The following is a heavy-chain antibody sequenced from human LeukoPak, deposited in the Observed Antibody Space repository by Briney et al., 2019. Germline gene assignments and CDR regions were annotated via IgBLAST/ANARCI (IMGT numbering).Heavy chain of an antibody. J-gene: IGHJ4*02. CDR3: AQIAAAGTDFDY. CDR2: IYYSGST. D-gene: IGHD6-13*01. Sequence: SETLSLTCTVSGGSVSSGSYYWSWVRQPPGKGLEWIGYIYYSGSTNYNPSFKSRVTISVDTSKNQFSLKLSSVTAADTAVYYCAQIAAAGTDFDYWGQGTLVAVSS. CDR1: GGSVSSGSYY. V-gene: IGHV4-61*01.